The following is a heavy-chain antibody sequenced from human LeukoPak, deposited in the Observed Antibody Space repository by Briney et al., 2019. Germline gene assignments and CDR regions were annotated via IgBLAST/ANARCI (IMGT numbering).Heavy chain of an antibody. CDR3: ARRYTSRATRYFDY. CDR1: GYTFTNYW. Sequence: GESLKISCKGSGYTFTNYWIGWVRQMPGKGLEWMWIIYPGDSDTRYSPSFQGQVTISADKSISTAYLQWSSLKASDTAMYYCARRYTSRATRYFDYWGQGTLVTVSS. D-gene: IGHD5-18*01. V-gene: IGHV5-51*01. J-gene: IGHJ4*02. CDR2: IYPGDSDT.